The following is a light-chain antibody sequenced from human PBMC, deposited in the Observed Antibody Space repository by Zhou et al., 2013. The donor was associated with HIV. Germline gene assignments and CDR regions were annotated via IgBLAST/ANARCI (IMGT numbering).Light chain of an antibody. CDR3: QQADSLPLT. J-gene: IGKJ4*01. V-gene: IGKV1-12*01. CDR1: QDIRNS. CDR2: IAS. Sequence: DIHLTQSPSFLSASVGDRVTITCRASQDIRNSSAWYQQKPGKAPKLLISIASSLQSGVPSRFSGRGSGTHFTLTINSLQPEDFATYYCQQADSLPLTFGGGTKVEIK.